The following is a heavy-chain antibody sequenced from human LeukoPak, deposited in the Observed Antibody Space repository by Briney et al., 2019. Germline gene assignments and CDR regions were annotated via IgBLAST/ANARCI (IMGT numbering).Heavy chain of an antibody. CDR1: GFTFNNAW. V-gene: IGHV3-15*07. D-gene: IGHD3-22*01. Sequence: PGGSLRLSCAASGFTFNNAWMNWVRQPPGKGLEWVGRISSKTAGGTADYAAPVKGRFSISRDDAKSMLYLQMNSLKTEDTAVYYCARGYYYDSSGYYFDYWGQGTLVTVSS. CDR2: ISSKTAGGTA. CDR3: ARGYYYDSSGYYFDY. J-gene: IGHJ4*02.